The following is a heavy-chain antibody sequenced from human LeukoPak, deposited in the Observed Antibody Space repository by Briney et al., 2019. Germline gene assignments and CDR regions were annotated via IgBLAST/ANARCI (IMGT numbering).Heavy chain of an antibody. J-gene: IGHJ6*02. CDR3: ARNDIGGFGVVTSYGMDV. V-gene: IGHV1-69*04. CDR2: IIPILGIA. CDR1: GGTFSSYA. Sequence: ASVKVSCKASGGTFSSYAISWVRQAPGQGLEWMGRIIPILGIANYAQKFQGRVTITADKPTSTAYMELSSLRSEDTAVYYCARNDIGGFGVVTSYGMDVWGQGTTVTVSS. D-gene: IGHD3-3*01.